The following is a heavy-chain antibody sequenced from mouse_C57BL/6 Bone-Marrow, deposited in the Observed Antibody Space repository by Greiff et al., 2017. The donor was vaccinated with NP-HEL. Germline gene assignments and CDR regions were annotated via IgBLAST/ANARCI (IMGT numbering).Heavy chain of an antibody. V-gene: IGHV1-81*01. D-gene: IGHD1-1*01. J-gene: IGHJ4*01. Sequence: QVQLQQSGAELARPGASVKLSCKASGYTFTSYGISWVKQRTGQGLEWIGEIYPRSGNTYYNEKFKGKATLTADKSSSTAYMELRSLTSEDSAVYFCARDYYGTGAMDYWGQGTPVTVSS. CDR3: ARDYYGTGAMDY. CDR1: GYTFTSYG. CDR2: IYPRSGNT.